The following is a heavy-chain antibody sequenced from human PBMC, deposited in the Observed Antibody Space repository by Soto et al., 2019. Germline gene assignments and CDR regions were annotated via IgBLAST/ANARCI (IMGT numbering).Heavy chain of an antibody. CDR1: GFSFSSYA. D-gene: IGHD6-13*01. V-gene: IGHV3-23*01. CDR3: ARDRERDAWYEDS. CDR2: ISGSDGST. J-gene: IGHJ4*02. Sequence: EVQLLESGGGLVQPGGSLRLSCVASGFSFSSYAMSWVRQAPGEGLEWVSVISGSDGSTYYADSVKGRFTISRDDSKNTLYLQMNSLRAEDTAVYYCARDRERDAWYEDSWSQGTLVTVSS.